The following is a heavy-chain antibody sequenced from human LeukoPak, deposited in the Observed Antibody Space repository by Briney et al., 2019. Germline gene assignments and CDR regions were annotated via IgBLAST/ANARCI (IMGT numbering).Heavy chain of an antibody. D-gene: IGHD3-22*01. CDR3: AKDLLQTFFFDSSGYYSDAFGM. CDR2: ISGSGDNT. V-gene: IGHV3-23*01. J-gene: IGHJ3*02. CDR1: EFTFSNFA. Sequence: GGSLRLSCAASEFTFSNFAMSWVRQAPGKGLEWVSTISGSGDNTYYADSVKGRFTIPRDNSKNTLSPHMNTLRAEDTDVYYCAKDLLQTFFFDSSGYYSDAFGMWGQGTMVTVSP.